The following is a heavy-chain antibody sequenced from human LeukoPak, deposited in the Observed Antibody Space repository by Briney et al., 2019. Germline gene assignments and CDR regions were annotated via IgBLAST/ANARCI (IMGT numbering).Heavy chain of an antibody. CDR3: ARDDGDV. V-gene: IGHV3-7*01. CDR1: GFTFSNYW. J-gene: IGHJ6*03. Sequence: GGSLRLSCAASGFTFSNYWMKWVRQAPGKGPEWVASINNDGSGKYFVDSEKDRFTISRDNAKNSLYLQINSPKVEDTAIYYCARDDGDVWGIGTTVTVSS. CDR2: INNDGSGK.